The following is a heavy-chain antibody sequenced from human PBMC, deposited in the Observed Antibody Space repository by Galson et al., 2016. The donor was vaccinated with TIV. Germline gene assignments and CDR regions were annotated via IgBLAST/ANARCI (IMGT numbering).Heavy chain of an antibody. CDR2: IDWDDDK. CDR1: GFPLTTRGMC. D-gene: IGHD6-19*01. Sequence: PALVKPTQTLTLTCTFSGFPLTTRGMCVSWIRQPPGKALEWLARIDWDDDKHYRKSLKTRLKISKDTSKNQVVITMTSMDPVDTGTYYCARELVVAATEGPFLSGTDVWGQGTTVTVSS. J-gene: IGHJ6*02. V-gene: IGHV2-70*11. CDR3: ARELVVAATEGPFLSGTDV.